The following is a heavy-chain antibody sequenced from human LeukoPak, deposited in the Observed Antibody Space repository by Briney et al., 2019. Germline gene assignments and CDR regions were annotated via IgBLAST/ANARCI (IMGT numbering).Heavy chain of an antibody. V-gene: IGHV4-4*07. CDR3: ARDLDGDSFYFDN. D-gene: IGHD7-27*01. CDR1: GGPISGYY. Sequence: PSETLSLTCTVSGGPISGYYWSWIRQPAGKGLEWIGRFSTRGIINYNPSLKSRVTMSVDTSKNHFSLKLRSVTAADTAVYYCARDLDGDSFYFDNWGQGTLVTVSS. J-gene: IGHJ4*02. CDR2: FSTRGII.